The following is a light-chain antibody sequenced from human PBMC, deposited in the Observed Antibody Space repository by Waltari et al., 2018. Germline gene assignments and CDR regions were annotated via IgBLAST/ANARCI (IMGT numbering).Light chain of an antibody. CDR1: QSVSRS. V-gene: IGKV3-20*01. CDR3: QHYLRLPAT. Sequence: EIVLTQSPGTLSLSPGERATLSCRASQSVSRSLAWYQQKPGQAPRLLIYGASSRATGSPDRFSGGGSGTDFSLTISRLEPEDFAVYYCQHYLRLPATFGQGTKVEIK. J-gene: IGKJ1*01. CDR2: GAS.